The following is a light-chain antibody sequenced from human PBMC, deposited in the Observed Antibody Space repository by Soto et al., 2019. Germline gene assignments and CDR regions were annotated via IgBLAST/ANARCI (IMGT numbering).Light chain of an antibody. Sequence: EIVLTHSQATLSLSPGDRATLSCRASQSVANYLAWYQQKPGQVPRLLIYDASNRATGIPTRFSGSGSGTDFTLTISNIGPEDFGVYYCQQRSHWPLTFGGGTKVEIK. CDR2: DAS. CDR3: QQRSHWPLT. J-gene: IGKJ4*01. CDR1: QSVANY. V-gene: IGKV3-11*01.